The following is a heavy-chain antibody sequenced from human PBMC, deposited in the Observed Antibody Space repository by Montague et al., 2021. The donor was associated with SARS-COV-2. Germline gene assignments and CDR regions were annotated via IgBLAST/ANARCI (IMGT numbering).Heavy chain of an antibody. V-gene: IGHV4-34*01. D-gene: IGHD2-2*02. Sequence: SETLSLTCAVYGGSFSGYYWNWIRQPPGKGLEWIGEINRSGSPNYNPSLKRRVTISVDTSKNQFSLKLNSVTAADTAVYYCARLGEGVVPAPILGIGPFYSYFYMDVWGKGATVTVSS. J-gene: IGHJ6*03. CDR1: GGSFSGYY. CDR3: ARLGEGVVPAPILGIGPFYSYFYMDV. CDR2: INRSGSP.